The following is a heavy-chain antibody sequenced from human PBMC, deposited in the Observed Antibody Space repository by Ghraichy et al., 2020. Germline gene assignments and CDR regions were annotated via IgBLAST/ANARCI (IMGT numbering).Heavy chain of an antibody. CDR1: GFTFSSYS. CDR2: ITSSSRFI. Sequence: GESLNISCVGSGFTFSSYSMNWVRQAPGKGLEWVSYITSSSRFISYADSVKGRFTVSRDNAQNSLYLQLKSLRDEDTAVYYCARGSTVVRYYYYGGMDVWGQGTTVTVSS. J-gene: IGHJ6*02. V-gene: IGHV3-48*02. D-gene: IGHD4-23*01. CDR3: ARGSTVVRYYYYGGMDV.